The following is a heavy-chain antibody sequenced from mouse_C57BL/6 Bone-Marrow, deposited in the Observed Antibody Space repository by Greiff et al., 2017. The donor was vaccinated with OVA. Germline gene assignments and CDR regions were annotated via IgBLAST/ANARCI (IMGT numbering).Heavy chain of an antibody. J-gene: IGHJ4*01. Sequence: EVKLMESGGGLVQPGGSLSLSCAASGFTFTDYYMSWVRQPPGKALEWLGFIRNKATGYTTEYSASVKGRFTISRDNSQSILYLQMNALRAEDSATYYCASLYYYYGSSYAMDYWGQGTSVTVSS. D-gene: IGHD1-1*01. CDR1: GFTFTDYY. CDR2: IRNKATGYTT. V-gene: IGHV7-3*01. CDR3: ASLYYYYGSSYAMDY.